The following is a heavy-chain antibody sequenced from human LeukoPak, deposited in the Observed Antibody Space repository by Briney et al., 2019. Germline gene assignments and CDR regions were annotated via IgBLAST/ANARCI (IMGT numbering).Heavy chain of an antibody. CDR1: GGSISSYY. V-gene: IGHV4-59*01. D-gene: IGHD3-22*01. Sequence: PSETLSLTCTVSGGSISSYYWTWIRQPPGKGLEWIGNIYYSGSTNYNPSLKSRVTISVDTSKNQFSLKLSSVTAADTAVYYCARGDSSGYYSTDYWGQGTLVTVSS. CDR2: IYYSGST. CDR3: ARGDSSGYYSTDY. J-gene: IGHJ4*02.